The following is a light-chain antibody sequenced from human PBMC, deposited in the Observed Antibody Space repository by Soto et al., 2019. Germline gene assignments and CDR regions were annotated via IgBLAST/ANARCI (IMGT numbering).Light chain of an antibody. V-gene: IGKV3-11*01. J-gene: IGKJ5*01. CDR2: DAS. CDR3: QHRRD. Sequence: EIVLTQSPGTLSLSPGERATLSCRASQSVSSSYLAWYQQKPNQAPRLLIYDASNRATGIPARFSGSGSGTDFTLTISSLEPEDFAVYYCQHRRDFGQVRRLEVK. CDR1: QSVSSSY.